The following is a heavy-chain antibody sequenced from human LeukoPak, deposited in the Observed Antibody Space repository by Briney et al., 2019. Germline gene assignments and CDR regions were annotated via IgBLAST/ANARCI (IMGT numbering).Heavy chain of an antibody. J-gene: IGHJ4*01. D-gene: IGHD4-17*01. CDR1: GASINTADYY. V-gene: IGHV4-30-4*08. Sequence: SETLSLTCNVSGASINTADYYWTWICQPPGKGLEWIGYISYSGTPYYNPSLNSRVTISLDTSKNQFSLKLNSVTAADTAMYYCARDRYGDFEDYWGHGTLVTVSS. CDR2: ISYSGTP. CDR3: ARDRYGDFEDY.